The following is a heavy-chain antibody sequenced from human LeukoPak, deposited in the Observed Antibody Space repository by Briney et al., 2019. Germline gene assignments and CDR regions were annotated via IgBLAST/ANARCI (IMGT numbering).Heavy chain of an antibody. J-gene: IGHJ4*02. CDR1: GLTFSSYG. Sequence: GGSLRLSCAASGLTFSSYGMHWVGQAQGKGLEWVAVISYDGSNKYYADSVKGRFTISRDNSKNTLYLQMNSLRAEDTAVYYCARGLSTSYWGQGTLVTVSS. CDR2: ISYDGSNK. V-gene: IGHV3-30*03. D-gene: IGHD3-16*02. CDR3: ARGLSTSY.